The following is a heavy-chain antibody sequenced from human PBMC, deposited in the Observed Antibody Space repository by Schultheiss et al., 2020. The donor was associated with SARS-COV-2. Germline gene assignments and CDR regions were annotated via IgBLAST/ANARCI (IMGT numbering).Heavy chain of an antibody. Sequence: GGSLRLSCAASGFTVSSNYMSWVRQAPGKGLEWVAVISYDGSNKYYADSVKGRFTISRDNSKNTLYLQMNSLRAEDTAVYYCARRRGSSAFDPWGQGTLVTVSS. J-gene: IGHJ5*02. CDR3: ARRRGSSAFDP. V-gene: IGHV3-30*03. CDR1: GFTVSSNY. CDR2: ISYDGSNK. D-gene: IGHD1-26*01.